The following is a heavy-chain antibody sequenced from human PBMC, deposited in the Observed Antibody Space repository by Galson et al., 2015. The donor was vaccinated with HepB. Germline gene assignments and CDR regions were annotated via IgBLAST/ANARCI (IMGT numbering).Heavy chain of an antibody. CDR2: LDGSGDDT. J-gene: IGHJ3*01. Sequence: SCAGSGLTFGNYAMTWVRQAPGKGLEWISSLDGSGDDTSYADSVKGRFTISRDNSRDTLYLQMASLRAGDTAMYYCAKATSAWTLDTLDVWGRGTMVIVSS. V-gene: IGHV3-23*01. CDR3: AKATSAWTLDTLDV. D-gene: IGHD1-26*01. CDR1: GLTFGNYA.